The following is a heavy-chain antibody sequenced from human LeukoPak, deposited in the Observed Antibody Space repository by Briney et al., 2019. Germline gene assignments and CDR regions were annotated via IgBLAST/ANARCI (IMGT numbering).Heavy chain of an antibody. CDR3: ARVGYCGSGGSCYLERATSIGRNYYYMDV. V-gene: IGHV4-61*05. D-gene: IGHD2-15*01. CDR1: GASISSRSYY. J-gene: IGHJ6*03. CDR2: IYYSGYT. Sequence: PSETLSLTCTVSGASISSRSYYWGWIRQPPGKGLEWIGDIYYSGYTNYNPSLKSRVTISVDMSKNQFSLKLSSVTAADTAVYYCARVGYCGSGGSCYLERATSIGRNYYYMDVWGKGTTVTVSS.